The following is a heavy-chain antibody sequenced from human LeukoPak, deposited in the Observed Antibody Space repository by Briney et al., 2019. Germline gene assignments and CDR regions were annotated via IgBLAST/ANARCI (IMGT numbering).Heavy chain of an antibody. D-gene: IGHD2-21*02. CDR2: IYSGGST. CDR1: EFSVGSNY. CDR3: AKGVKHIVVVTAQHYFDY. J-gene: IGHJ4*02. V-gene: IGHV3-66*01. Sequence: GGSLRLSCAASEFSVGSNYMTWVRQAPGKGLEWVSLIYSGGSTYYADSVKGRFTISRDNSKNTLYLQMNTLRAEDTAVYYCAKGVKHIVVVTAQHYFDYWGQGTLVTVSS.